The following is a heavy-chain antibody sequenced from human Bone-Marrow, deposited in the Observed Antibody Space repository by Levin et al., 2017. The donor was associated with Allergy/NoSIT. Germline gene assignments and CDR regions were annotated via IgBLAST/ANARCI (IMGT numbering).Heavy chain of an antibody. CDR3: TRQEDIVVVPAANFGPYYFDY. V-gene: IGHV3-73*01. D-gene: IGHD2-2*01. Sequence: GGSLRLSCAASGFTFSGSAMHWVRQASGKGLEWVGRIRSKANSYATAYAASVKGRFTISRDDSKNTAYLQMNSLKTEDTAVYYCTRQEDIVVVPAANFGPYYFDYWGQGTLVTVSS. J-gene: IGHJ4*02. CDR2: IRSKANSYAT. CDR1: GFTFSGSA.